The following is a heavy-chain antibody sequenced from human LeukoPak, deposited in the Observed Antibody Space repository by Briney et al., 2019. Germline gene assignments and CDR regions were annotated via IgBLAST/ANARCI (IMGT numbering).Heavy chain of an antibody. J-gene: IGHJ4*02. CDR3: AKGYHDSAEGHFDH. D-gene: IGHD3-22*01. CDR1: GFTFGSYA. Sequence: GGSLRLSCAASGFTFGSYAMSWVRQAPGKGLEWVSAISASGISKYYADSVKGRFTISRDKSENTLYLRMNSLRAEDTAVYYCAKGYHDSAEGHFDHWGQGTLVAVSS. CDR2: ISASGISK. V-gene: IGHV3-23*01.